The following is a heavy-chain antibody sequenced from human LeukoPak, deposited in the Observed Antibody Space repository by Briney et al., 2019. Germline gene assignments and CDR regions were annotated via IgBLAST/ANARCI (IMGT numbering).Heavy chain of an antibody. Sequence: SETLSLTCTVSGGSISSHYWSWIRQSPGKGLEWIGYIYYSGSTNYNPSLKSRVTISVDPSKNLFSLRLSSVTAADTAVYYCASLYSSTWQRVDYWGPGTLVTVSS. J-gene: IGHJ4*01. V-gene: IGHV4-59*11. CDR3: ASLYSSTWQRVDY. CDR1: GGSISSHY. CDR2: IYYSGST. D-gene: IGHD6-13*01.